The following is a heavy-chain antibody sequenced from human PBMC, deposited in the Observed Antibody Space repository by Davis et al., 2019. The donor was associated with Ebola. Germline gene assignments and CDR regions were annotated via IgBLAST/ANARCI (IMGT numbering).Heavy chain of an antibody. CDR1: GSSFTNHW. D-gene: IGHD3-22*01. CDR3: ATYYYHSSGYFYHAFDI. J-gene: IGHJ3*02. CDR2: IYPAESDT. V-gene: IGHV5-51*01. Sequence: PGGPLRPSCECLGSSFTNHWIDWVRQMPGKGLEWMGIIYPAESDTRYSPSFQGQVTISADKSISTAYLQWSSLKASDTAMYYCATYYYHSSGYFYHAFDIWGHGTMVTVTS.